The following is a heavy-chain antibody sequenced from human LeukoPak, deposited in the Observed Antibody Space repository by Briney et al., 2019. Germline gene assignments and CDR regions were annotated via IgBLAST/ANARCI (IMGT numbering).Heavy chain of an antibody. V-gene: IGHV4-59*01. Sequence: SETLSLTCTVSGGSISSYYWSWIRQPPGKGLEWIGYIYYSGSTNYNPSLKSRVTISVDTSKNQFSLKLSSVTAADTAVYYCARTTAAGTFPFDYWGQGTLVTVSS. CDR2: IYYSGST. D-gene: IGHD6-13*01. J-gene: IGHJ4*02. CDR1: GGSISSYY. CDR3: ARTTAAGTFPFDY.